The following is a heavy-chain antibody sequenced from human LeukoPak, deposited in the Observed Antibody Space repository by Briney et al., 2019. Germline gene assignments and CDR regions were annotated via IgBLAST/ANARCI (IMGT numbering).Heavy chain of an antibody. J-gene: IGHJ4*02. CDR1: GFNFRDYT. Sequence: PGGSLRPSCAASGFNFRDYTMHWARQAPGKGPEWLSLITWEGENTSYADSVKGRFTISRDNTRNSLFLQMNSLRTEDTALYFCAKVRGGGDWDFFDSWGLGTLVTVSS. V-gene: IGHV3-43*01. D-gene: IGHD2-21*02. CDR2: ITWEGENT. CDR3: AKVRGGGDWDFFDS.